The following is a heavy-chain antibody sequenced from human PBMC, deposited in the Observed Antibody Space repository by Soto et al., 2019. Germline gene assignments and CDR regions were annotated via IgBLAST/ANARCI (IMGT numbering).Heavy chain of an antibody. J-gene: IGHJ4*02. CDR2: LYTGTDT. CDR1: CLTVSSSY. V-gene: IGHV3-53*01. CDR3: ARSRYAGTYCSSFRGY. D-gene: IGHD6-13*01. Sequence: GGSLRLSCAASCLTVSSSYLTWVRQAPGKGLEWVAMLYTGTDTVYADSVKGRFTISRDSSKNTLYLQMHSLRAEYTAMYFCARSRYAGTYCSSFRGYRGKRPLVAVSS.